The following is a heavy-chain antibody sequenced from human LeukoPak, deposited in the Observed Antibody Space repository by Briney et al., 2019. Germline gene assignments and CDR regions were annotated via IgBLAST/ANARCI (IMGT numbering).Heavy chain of an antibody. CDR1: GGSFSGYY. Sequence: SETLSLTCAVYGGSFSGYYWSWICQPPGKGLEWIGEINHSGSTNYNPSLKSRVTISVDTSKNQFSLKLSSVTAADTAVYYCARGRAYSYGYWGQGTLVTVSS. D-gene: IGHD5-18*01. J-gene: IGHJ4*02. CDR2: INHSGST. V-gene: IGHV4-34*01. CDR3: ARGRAYSYGY.